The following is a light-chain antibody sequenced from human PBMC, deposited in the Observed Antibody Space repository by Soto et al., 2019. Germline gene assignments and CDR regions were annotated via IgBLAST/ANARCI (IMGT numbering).Light chain of an antibody. CDR2: GAS. J-gene: IGKJ1*01. CDR3: QQYNNWPWT. Sequence: IMLTQSPGTLSLSPGERATLSCRASQSISDTLAWYQQKPGQAPRLLIYGASTRAPGFPARFSGSGSGTDFTLTISSLQSEDFAVYYCQQYNNWPWTFGQGTKVDI. CDR1: QSISDT. V-gene: IGKV3-15*01.